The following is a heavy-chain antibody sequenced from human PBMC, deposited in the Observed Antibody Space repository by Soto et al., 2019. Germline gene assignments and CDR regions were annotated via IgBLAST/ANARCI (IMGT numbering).Heavy chain of an antibody. CDR2: IIPIFGTA. CDR3: ARGSHYSGSATYHYYGTDV. Sequence: SVKVSCKASGGTFSSYAISWVRQAPGQGLEWMGGIIPIFGTANYAQKFQGRVTITADESTSTAYMELSSLRSEDTAVYYCARGSHYSGSATYHYYGTDVWGQGTVVTVAS. CDR1: GGTFSSYA. J-gene: IGHJ6*02. V-gene: IGHV1-69*13. D-gene: IGHD3-10*01.